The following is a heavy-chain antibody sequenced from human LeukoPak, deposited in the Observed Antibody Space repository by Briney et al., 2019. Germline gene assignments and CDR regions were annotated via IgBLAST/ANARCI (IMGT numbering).Heavy chain of an antibody. CDR2: IRYDGSNK. V-gene: IGHV3-30*02. CDR3: ANQLTYYYDSSGYYDADAFDV. Sequence: GGSLRLSCASSGFTFSSYGMHWVRQAPGKGLKWVAFIRYDGSNKYYADSVKGRFTISRDNSKNTLYLQMNSLRAEDTAVYYCANQLTYYYDSSGYYDADAFDVWGQGTMVTVFS. J-gene: IGHJ3*01. CDR1: GFTFSSYG. D-gene: IGHD3-22*01.